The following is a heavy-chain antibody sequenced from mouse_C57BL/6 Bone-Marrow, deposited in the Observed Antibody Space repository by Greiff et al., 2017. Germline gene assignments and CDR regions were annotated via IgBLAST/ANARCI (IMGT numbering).Heavy chain of an antibody. CDR1: GFTFSDYG. CDR3: ARPGQYYFDY. J-gene: IGHJ2*01. Sequence: EVQGVESGGGLVKPGGSLKLSCAASGFTFSDYGMHWVRQAPEKGLEWVAYISSGSSTIYYADTVKGLFTISRDNAKNTLFLQLTSLRSEDTAMYYCARPGQYYFDYWGQGTTLTVSS. V-gene: IGHV5-17*01. CDR2: ISSGSSTI.